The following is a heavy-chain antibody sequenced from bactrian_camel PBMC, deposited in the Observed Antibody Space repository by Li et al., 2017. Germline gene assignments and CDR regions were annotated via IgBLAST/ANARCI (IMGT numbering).Heavy chain of an antibody. V-gene: IGHV3S40*01. CDR2: INSGGDIT. CDR3: TTPGVGYGKGTDFGH. CDR1: GFTFNRYY. D-gene: IGHD1*01. J-gene: IGHJ4*01. Sequence: VQLVESGGGLVQPGGSLRLSCAASGFTFNRYYMSWVRQAPGKGLEWVSAINSGGDITYYADSVKGRFSMSRDNAKENTAYLQMNSLKSEDTAVYYCTTPGVGYGKGTDFGHWGQGTQVTVS.